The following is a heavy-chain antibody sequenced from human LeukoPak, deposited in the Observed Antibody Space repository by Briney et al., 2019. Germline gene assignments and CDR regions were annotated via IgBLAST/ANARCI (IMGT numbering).Heavy chain of an antibody. CDR3: ARDYNGRGKAFDV. J-gene: IGHJ3*01. CDR2: ISSGSSTT. CDR1: GFSFSDYF. Sequence: GGSLQLSCEASGFSFSDYFMNWIRQAPGKGLEWVSYISSGSSTTYYADSVQGRFTISRDNAKKTLFLQMHSLRGEDTAIYFCARDYNGRGKAFDVWGQGTKVTVSS. V-gene: IGHV3-11*01. D-gene: IGHD1-14*01.